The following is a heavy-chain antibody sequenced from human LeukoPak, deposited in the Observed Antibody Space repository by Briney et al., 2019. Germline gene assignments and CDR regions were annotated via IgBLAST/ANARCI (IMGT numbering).Heavy chain of an antibody. D-gene: IGHD2-2*01. CDR2: INHSGST. V-gene: IGHV4-34*01. CDR1: GGSFSGYY. Sequence: SETLSLTCAVYGGSFSGYYWSWIRQPPGKGLEWIGEINHSGSTNYNPSLKSRVTISVDTSKNQFSLKLSSVTAADTAVYYCAGGLQLLGYCSSTSCYAGNYWGQGTLVTVSS. CDR3: AGGLQLLGYCSSTSCYAGNY. J-gene: IGHJ4*02.